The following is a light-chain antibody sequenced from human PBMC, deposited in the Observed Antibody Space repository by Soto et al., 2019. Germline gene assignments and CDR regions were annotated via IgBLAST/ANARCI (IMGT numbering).Light chain of an antibody. Sequence: VLTQSPATLSLSPGERATPSCTASQGVSYYLAWYQHKPGQAPRLLLFDASKRAPGVPARFSGSGSSTDFTLTISSLEPEDFGVYYFQHRSNWPPVFTFGPGTTVDVK. CDR3: QHRSNWPPVFT. J-gene: IGKJ3*01. CDR2: DAS. V-gene: IGKV3-11*01. CDR1: QGVSYY.